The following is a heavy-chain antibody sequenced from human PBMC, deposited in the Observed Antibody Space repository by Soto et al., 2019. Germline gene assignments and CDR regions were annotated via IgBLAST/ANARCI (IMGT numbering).Heavy chain of an antibody. D-gene: IGHD1-26*01. CDR2: IIPIFGTA. V-gene: IGHV1-69*13. CDR3: ARDGRVTHPSCFDL. Sequence: SVKVSCKASGGTFSSYAISWVRQAPGQGLEWMGGIIPIFGTANYAQKFQGRVTITADESTSTAYMELSSLRSEDTAVYYCARDGRVTHPSCFDLWGQGILVTVSS. CDR1: GGTFSSYA. J-gene: IGHJ5*02.